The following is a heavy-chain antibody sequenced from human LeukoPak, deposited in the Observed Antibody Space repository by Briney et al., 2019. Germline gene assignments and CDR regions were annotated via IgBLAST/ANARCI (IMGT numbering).Heavy chain of an antibody. D-gene: IGHD6-19*01. CDR3: ATIPSAVAGHDAFDI. J-gene: IGHJ3*02. CDR2: ISYDGSNK. Sequence: GGSLRLSCAASGFTFSSYAMHWVRQAPGKGLEWVAVISYDGSNKYYADSVKGRFTISRDNSKNTLYLQMNSLRAEDTAVYYCATIPSAVAGHDAFDIWGQGTMVTVSS. CDR1: GFTFSSYA. V-gene: IGHV3-30-3*01.